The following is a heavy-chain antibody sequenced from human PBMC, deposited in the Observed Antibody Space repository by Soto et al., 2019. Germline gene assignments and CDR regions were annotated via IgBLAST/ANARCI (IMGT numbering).Heavy chain of an antibody. CDR3: ARGSSSWREFDY. V-gene: IGHV5-10-1*04. CDR1: GYSFTTFW. D-gene: IGHD6-13*01. J-gene: IGHJ4*02. CDR2: VDPRDSYT. Sequence: PGESLKISCKGSGYSFTTFWITWVRQMPGKGLEWMGTVDPRDSYTRYSPSFQGQVTISADKSINTAYLQWSRLKASDTAMYYCARGSSSWREFDYWGQGTLVTVSS.